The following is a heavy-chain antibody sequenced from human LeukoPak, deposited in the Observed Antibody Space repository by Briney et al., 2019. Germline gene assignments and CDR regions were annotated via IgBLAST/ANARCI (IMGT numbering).Heavy chain of an antibody. Sequence: GRSLRLSCAASGFTFSSYEMNWVRQAPGKGLEWVSYISSSGSTIYYADSVKGRFTISRDNAKNSLYLQMNSLRAEDTAVYYCARVTEDVVVVPAAPLDYWGQGTLVTVSS. CDR2: ISSSGSTI. CDR1: GFTFSSYE. J-gene: IGHJ4*02. V-gene: IGHV3-48*03. D-gene: IGHD2-2*01. CDR3: ARVTEDVVVVPAAPLDY.